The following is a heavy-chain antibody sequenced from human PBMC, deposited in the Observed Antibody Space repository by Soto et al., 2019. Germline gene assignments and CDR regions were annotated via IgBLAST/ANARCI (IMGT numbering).Heavy chain of an antibody. D-gene: IGHD3-16*01. Sequence: QVQLVQSGAEVKKPGASVKVSCKVSGYTLTELSMHWVRQAPGKGLEWMGGFDPEDGETIYAQKFQGRVTMTEDTSTDTANMELRSLRSEDTAVYYCATGVWGGALGPRGMDVWGQGTTVTVSS. CDR3: ATGVWGGALGPRGMDV. J-gene: IGHJ6*02. V-gene: IGHV1-24*01. CDR1: GYTLTELS. CDR2: FDPEDGET.